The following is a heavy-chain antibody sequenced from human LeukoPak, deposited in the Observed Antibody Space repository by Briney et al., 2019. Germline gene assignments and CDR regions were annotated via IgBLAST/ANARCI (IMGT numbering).Heavy chain of an antibody. V-gene: IGHV3-48*01. D-gene: IGHD5-12*01. CDR1: GFTFSSYS. J-gene: IGHJ6*02. CDR3: ARDRVALYYGMDV. Sequence: QSGGSLRLSCAASGFTFSSYSMNWVRQAPGKGLEWVSYISSSSSTIYYADSVKGRFTISRDNAKNSLYLQMNSLRAEETAVYYCARDRVALYYGMDVWGQGTTVTVSS. CDR2: ISSSSSTI.